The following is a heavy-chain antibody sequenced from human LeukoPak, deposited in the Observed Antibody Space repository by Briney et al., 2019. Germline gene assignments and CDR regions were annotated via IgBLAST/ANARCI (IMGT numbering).Heavy chain of an antibody. V-gene: IGHV3-73*01. J-gene: IGHJ4*02. Sequence: GGSLRLSCAASGFTFSDSAVHWVRQASGNGLEWVGRIRSKANSYAPAYGASVKGRFTVSRDDSKNTAYLQMNSLKTEEPAVYYCTRPATENGDFDYWGQGTLVIVSS. CDR2: IRSKANSYAP. D-gene: IGHD4-17*01. CDR3: TRPATENGDFDY. CDR1: GFTFSDSA.